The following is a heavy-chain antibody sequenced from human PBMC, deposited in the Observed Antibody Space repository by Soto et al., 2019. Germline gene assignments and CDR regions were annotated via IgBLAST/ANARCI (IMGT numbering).Heavy chain of an antibody. CDR2: ISDYNGDT. J-gene: IGHJ6*02. CDR1: GYTFSRYG. CDR3: AKNGQPPYYYYGLDV. Sequence: QGQLVQSGGEVKKPGASVKVSCKTSGYTFSRYGISWVRQAPGQGLEWMGWISDYNGDTNYARKFQGRDTMTIDTSTTTAYMELRGLTSDDTAVYYCAKNGQPPYYYYGLDVWGQGTTVTVSS. D-gene: IGHD2-8*01. V-gene: IGHV1-18*01.